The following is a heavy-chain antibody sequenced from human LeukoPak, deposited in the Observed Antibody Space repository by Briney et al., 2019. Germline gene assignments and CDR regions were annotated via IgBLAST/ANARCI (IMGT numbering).Heavy chain of an antibody. CDR2: FDPEDGET. D-gene: IGHD3-9*01. CDR3: ATTGGNYYYYGMDV. V-gene: IGHV1-24*01. CDR1: GYTLTELS. Sequence: GASVKVSCTVSGYTLTELSMHWVRQAPGKGLEWMGGFDPEDGETIYAQKFQGRVTMTEDTSTDTAYMELSSLRSEDTAVYYCATTGGNYYYYGMDVWGQGTTVTVSS. J-gene: IGHJ6*02.